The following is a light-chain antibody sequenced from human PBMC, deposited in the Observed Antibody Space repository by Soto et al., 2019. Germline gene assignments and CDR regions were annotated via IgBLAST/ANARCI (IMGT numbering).Light chain of an antibody. CDR1: QSISIY. V-gene: IGKV3-11*01. J-gene: IGKJ5*01. CDR3: QQRSIWPPIT. Sequence: EIVLTQSPATLSLSPGERATLSCRASQSISIYLAWYQQKPGQAPRLLIYDASNRATGIPARFSGSGSGTDFTLTISRLEPEDFAVYYCQQRSIWPPITFGQGTRLDIK. CDR2: DAS.